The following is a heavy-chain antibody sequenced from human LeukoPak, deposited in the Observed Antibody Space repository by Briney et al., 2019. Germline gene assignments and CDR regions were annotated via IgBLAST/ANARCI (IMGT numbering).Heavy chain of an antibody. CDR1: GYTFTSYD. D-gene: IGHD2-15*01. CDR3: AREGYCSGGSCHERFDY. J-gene: IGHJ4*02. V-gene: IGHV1-8*01. CDR2: MNPNSGNT. Sequence: ASVKVSCKASGYTFTSYDINWVRQATGQGLEWMGWMNPNSGNTGYAQKFQGRVTMTRNTSISTAYMELSSLRSEDTAVYYCAREGYCSGGSCHERFDYWGQGTLVIVSS.